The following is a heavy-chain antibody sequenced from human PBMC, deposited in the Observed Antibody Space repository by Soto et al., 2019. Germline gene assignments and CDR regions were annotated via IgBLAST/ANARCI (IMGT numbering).Heavy chain of an antibody. V-gene: IGHV1-8*01. D-gene: IGHD6-13*01. Sequence: ASVKVSCKASGYTFTSYDINWVRQATGQGLEWMGWMNPNSGNTGYAQKFQGRVTMTTDTSISTAYMELRSLRSDDTAVYYCARERGSSSWYRFDYRGQGTLVTVSS. J-gene: IGHJ4*02. CDR3: ARERGSSSWYRFDY. CDR1: GYTFTSYD. CDR2: MNPNSGNT.